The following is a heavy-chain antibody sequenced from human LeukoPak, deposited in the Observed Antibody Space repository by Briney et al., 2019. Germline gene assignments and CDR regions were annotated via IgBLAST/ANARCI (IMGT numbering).Heavy chain of an antibody. V-gene: IGHV3-23*01. Sequence: GGSLRLSCAASGFTFSSYAVSWVRQAPGKGLEWVSAISGSGGSTYYADSVKGRFTISRDNSKNTLYLQMNSLRAEDTAVYYCAKMWDIVVVPAAIGFDYWGQGTLVTVSS. CDR1: GFTFSSYA. D-gene: IGHD2-2*02. CDR3: AKMWDIVVVPAAIGFDY. CDR2: ISGSGGST. J-gene: IGHJ4*02.